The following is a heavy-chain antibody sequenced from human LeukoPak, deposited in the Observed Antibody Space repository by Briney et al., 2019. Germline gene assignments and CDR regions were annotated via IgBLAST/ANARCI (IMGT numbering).Heavy chain of an antibody. CDR3: VRAIGRGPGGHFDY. J-gene: IGHJ4*02. CDR1: GLTFSGTY. V-gene: IGHV3-11*05. D-gene: IGHD3-10*01. Sequence: GGSLRLSCAASGLTFSGTYMSWIRQAPGQELEWVSYISSSGTYAEYADSVKGRFTISKDNAKNALYLQMNSLRGEDTAVYYCVRAIGRGPGGHFDYWGQGTLVTVSS. CDR2: ISSSGTYA.